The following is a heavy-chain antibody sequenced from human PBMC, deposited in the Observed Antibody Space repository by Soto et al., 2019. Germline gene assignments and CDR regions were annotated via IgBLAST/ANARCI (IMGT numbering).Heavy chain of an antibody. CDR3: AKGSGSRYYYHPMDV. Sequence: GGSLRLSCAASGVKFDDYVMHWVRQPPGKGLEWVSLISWDGGSTYYEDSVKGRFTISRDNSKNSLYLQMNSLRTEDTGLYYCAKGSGSRYYYHPMDVWGQGTTVTVSS. J-gene: IGHJ6*02. CDR2: ISWDGGST. CDR1: GVKFDDYV. V-gene: IGHV3-43D*04. D-gene: IGHD3-22*01.